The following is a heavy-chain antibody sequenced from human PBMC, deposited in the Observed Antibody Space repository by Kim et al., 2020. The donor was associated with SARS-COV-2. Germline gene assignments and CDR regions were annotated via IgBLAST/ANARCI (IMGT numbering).Heavy chain of an antibody. J-gene: IGHJ6*02. CDR3: AKDGPRDGYNNLPYYYYGMDV. Sequence: GGSLRLSCAASGFTFSSYGMHWVRQAPGKGLEWVAVISYDGSNKYYADSVKGRFTISRDNSKNTLYLQMNSLRAEDTAVYYCAKDGPRDGYNNLPYYYYGMDVWGQGTTVTVSS. V-gene: IGHV3-30*18. D-gene: IGHD4-4*01. CDR1: GFTFSSYG. CDR2: ISYDGSNK.